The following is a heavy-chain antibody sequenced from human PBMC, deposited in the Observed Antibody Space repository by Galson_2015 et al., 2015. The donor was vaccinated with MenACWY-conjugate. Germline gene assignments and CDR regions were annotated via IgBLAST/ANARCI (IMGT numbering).Heavy chain of an antibody. V-gene: IGHV3-33*01. J-gene: IGHJ5*02. Sequence: SLRLSCAASGFTLSSYSMHWVRQSPGKGLEWVALIWSDGNKKSYVDSVRGRFNISRDNSKNTLYLQMNNLRADDTAVYYCARDRCLEWFPSNWVDPWGQGTLVTVSS. CDR3: ARDRCLEWFPSNWVDP. D-gene: IGHD3-3*01. CDR1: GFTLSSYS. CDR2: IWSDGNKK.